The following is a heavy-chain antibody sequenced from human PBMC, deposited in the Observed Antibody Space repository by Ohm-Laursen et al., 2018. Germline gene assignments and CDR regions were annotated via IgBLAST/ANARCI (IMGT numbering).Heavy chain of an antibody. CDR1: GYTFTGYY. V-gene: IGHV1-2*02. Sequence: ASVKVSCNASGYTFTGYYMHWVRQAPGQGLEWMGWINPNSGGTNYAQKFQGRVTMTRDTSISTAYMELSRLRSDDTAVYYCARQQLVRGYYYYGMDVWGQGTTVTVSS. D-gene: IGHD6-13*01. J-gene: IGHJ6*02. CDR3: ARQQLVRGYYYYGMDV. CDR2: INPNSGGT.